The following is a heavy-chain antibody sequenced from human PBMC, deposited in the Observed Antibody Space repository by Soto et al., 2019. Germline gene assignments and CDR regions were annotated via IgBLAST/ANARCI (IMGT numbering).Heavy chain of an antibody. V-gene: IGHV3-74*01. J-gene: IGHJ4*02. CDR3: ARAGSYYYDSSGYYYDHYFDY. CDR2: INSDGSST. Sequence: PGGSLRLSCAASGFTFSSYWMHWVHQAPGKGLVWVSRINSDGSSTSYADSVKGRFTISRDNAKNTLYLQMNSLRAEDTAVYYCARAGSYYYDSSGYYYDHYFDYWGQGTLVTVSS. D-gene: IGHD3-22*01. CDR1: GFTFSSYW.